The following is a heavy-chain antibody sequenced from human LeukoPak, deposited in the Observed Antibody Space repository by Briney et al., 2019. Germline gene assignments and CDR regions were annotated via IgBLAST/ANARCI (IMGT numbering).Heavy chain of an antibody. Sequence: GGSLRLSCAASGFAFSSYWLHWVRHAPGKGLVWVSRVNSDGSSTNYADSVEGRFTVSRDNAKNTLFLQMNSLRVEDTALYYCVSGDYGNYWGQGTLVTVSS. CDR3: VSGDYGNY. J-gene: IGHJ4*02. D-gene: IGHD4-17*01. CDR2: VNSDGSST. CDR1: GFAFSSYW. V-gene: IGHV3-74*01.